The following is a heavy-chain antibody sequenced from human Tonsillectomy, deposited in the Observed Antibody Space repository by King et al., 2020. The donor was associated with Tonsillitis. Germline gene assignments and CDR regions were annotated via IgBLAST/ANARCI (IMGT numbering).Heavy chain of an antibody. J-gene: IGHJ5*02. V-gene: IGHV1-8*01. CDR1: GYTFTSYD. CDR3: ARSNTVTPQPRKDWFDP. D-gene: IGHD4-11*01. CDR2: MNPNSGNT. Sequence: VQLVESGAEVKKPGASVKVSCKASGYTFTSYDINWVRQATGQGLEWMGWMNPNSGNTGYAQKFQGRVTMTRNTSISTAYMELSSLRSEDTAVYYCARSNTVTPQPRKDWFDPWGQGTLVTVSS.